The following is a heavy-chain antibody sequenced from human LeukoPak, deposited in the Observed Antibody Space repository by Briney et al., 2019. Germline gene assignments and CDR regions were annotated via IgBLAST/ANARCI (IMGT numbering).Heavy chain of an antibody. CDR1: GGSISTYY. D-gene: IGHD1-1*01. CDR3: AVNLTRHTFDI. V-gene: IGHV4-59*08. Sequence: ASETLSLTCTVSGGSISTYYWSWIRQSPGKGLEWIGSIYYSGSTNYNPSLKNRVTISVDTSKNQFSLELGSVTAADTAVYYCAVNLTRHTFDIWGQGTMVTVSS. J-gene: IGHJ3*02. CDR2: IYYSGST.